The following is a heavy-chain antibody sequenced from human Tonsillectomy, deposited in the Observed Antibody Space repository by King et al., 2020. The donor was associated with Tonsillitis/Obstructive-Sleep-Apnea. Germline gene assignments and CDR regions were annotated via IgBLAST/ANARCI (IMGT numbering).Heavy chain of an antibody. CDR2: ISPFLVNT. CDR1: GEKFTSYG. D-gene: IGHD2-2*01. V-gene: IGHV1-18*01. J-gene: IGHJ6*03. CDR3: ARGGDQNYFYMDV. Sequence: VQLVESGAEVKKRGAAVKLSCKASGEKFTSYGLTWVRPAPGQGLERRGWISPFLVNTKYGQTLQGRVTMTTDTSTTTAYMELRSLRSDDTAVYFCARGGDQNYFYMDVWGQGTTVTVSS.